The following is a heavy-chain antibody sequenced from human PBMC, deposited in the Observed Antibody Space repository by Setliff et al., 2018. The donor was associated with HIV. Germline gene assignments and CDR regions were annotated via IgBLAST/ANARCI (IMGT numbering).Heavy chain of an antibody. D-gene: IGHD3-22*01. J-gene: IGHJ6*02. V-gene: IGHV3-48*03. CDR3: ARADDSSGYYYNGDYYYGMDV. CDR1: GFTFSNYE. CDR2: ISRSGSTI. Sequence: PGGSLRLSCAASGFTFSNYEMNWVRQAPGKGLEWVSHISRSGSTIHYADSVKGRFTISRDNAKNSLYLQMNSLRAEDTAVYYCARADDSSGYYYNGDYYYGMDVWGQGTTVTVSS.